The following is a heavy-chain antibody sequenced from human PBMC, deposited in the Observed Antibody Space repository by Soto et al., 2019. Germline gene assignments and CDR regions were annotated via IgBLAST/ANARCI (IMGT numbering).Heavy chain of an antibody. D-gene: IGHD6-19*01. CDR1: GGNPSNSA. J-gene: IGHJ6*02. Sequence: QVHLLLQSGAEVKKPGSSVKVACKASGGNPSNSAISWVRQAPGQGLECMGGIIPVFGIISHAQNFQGRVTSTADESTSTGYMELSSLRSEDTAVYFCAGGRIVVAGRIAYYSMDVWGQGTTVTVSS. V-gene: IGHV1-69*01. CDR3: AGGRIVVAGRIAYYSMDV. CDR2: IIPVFGII.